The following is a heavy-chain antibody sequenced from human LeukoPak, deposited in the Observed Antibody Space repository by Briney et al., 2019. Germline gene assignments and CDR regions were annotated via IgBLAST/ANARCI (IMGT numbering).Heavy chain of an antibody. CDR2: IYSGGST. V-gene: IGHV3-66*04. CDR1: GFTVSSNY. D-gene: IGHD3-9*01. CDR3: ARHDILTFDAFDI. Sequence: HAGGSLRLSCAASGFTVSSNYMSWVRQAPGKGLEWVSVIYSGGSTYYADSVKGRFTISRDNSKNTLYLQMGSLRAEDMAVYYCARHDILTFDAFDIWGQGTMVTVSS. J-gene: IGHJ3*02.